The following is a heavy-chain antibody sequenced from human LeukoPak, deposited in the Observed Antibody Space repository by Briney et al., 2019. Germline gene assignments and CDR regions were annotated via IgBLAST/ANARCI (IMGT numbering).Heavy chain of an antibody. CDR3: ARTRFPYSGSYQGPFGY. D-gene: IGHD1-26*01. Sequence: PGRSLRLSCAASGFTFSSYSMNWVRQAPGKGLEWVSYISSRSSTIYYADSVKGRFTISRDNAKNSLYLQMNSLRAEDTAVYYCARTRFPYSGSYQGPFGYWGQGTLVTVSS. CDR2: ISSRSSTI. V-gene: IGHV3-48*01. CDR1: GFTFSSYS. J-gene: IGHJ4*02.